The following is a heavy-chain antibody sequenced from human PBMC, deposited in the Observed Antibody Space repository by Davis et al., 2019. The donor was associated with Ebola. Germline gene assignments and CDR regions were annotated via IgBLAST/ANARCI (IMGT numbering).Heavy chain of an antibody. D-gene: IGHD3-10*01. CDR3: AARYYYGSGLAY. J-gene: IGHJ4*02. Sequence: PSETLSLTCTVSGGSVSSGSYYWSWIRQPPGKGLECIGYIYYSGSTNYNPSLKSRVTISVDMSKNQFSLKLSSVTAADTAVYYCAARYYYGSGLAYWGQGTLVTVSS. V-gene: IGHV4-61*01. CDR1: GGSVSSGSYY. CDR2: IYYSGST.